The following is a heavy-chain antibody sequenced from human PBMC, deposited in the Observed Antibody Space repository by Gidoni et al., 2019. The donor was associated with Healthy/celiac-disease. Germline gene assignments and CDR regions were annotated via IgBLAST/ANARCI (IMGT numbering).Heavy chain of an antibody. D-gene: IGHD2-2*02. Sequence: STYYNPSLKSRVTISVDTSKNQFSLKLSSVTAADTAVYYCARHPIVVVPAAISASEFDPWGQGTLVTVSS. V-gene: IGHV4-39*01. CDR2: ST. J-gene: IGHJ5*02. CDR3: ARHPIVVVPAAISASEFDP.